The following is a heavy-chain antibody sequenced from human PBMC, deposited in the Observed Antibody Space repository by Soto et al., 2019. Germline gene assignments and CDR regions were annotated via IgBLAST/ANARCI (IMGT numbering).Heavy chain of an antibody. CDR2: ISWDGGST. J-gene: IGHJ6*02. Sequence: EVQLVESGGVVVQPGESLRLSCAASGFTFDDYAMHWVRQAPGKGLEWVSLISWDGGSTYYADSVKGRFTITRDNSKNSLYLQMNSLRAEDTDLYYCAKDNGIRYYYYGMDVWGQGTTVTVSS. V-gene: IGHV3-43D*04. CDR3: AKDNGIRYYYYGMDV. CDR1: GFTFDDYA. D-gene: IGHD1-20*01.